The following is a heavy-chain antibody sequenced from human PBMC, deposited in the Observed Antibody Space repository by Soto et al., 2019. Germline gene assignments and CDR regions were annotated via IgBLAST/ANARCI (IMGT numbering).Heavy chain of an antibody. D-gene: IGHD5-18*01. CDR2: INSDGSST. CDR1: GFTFSTYW. CDR3: ARVADTAMVSSPYYYYYGMDA. J-gene: IGHJ6*02. V-gene: IGHV3-74*01. Sequence: GGSLRLSCAASGFTFSTYWMHWVRQAPGKGLVWVSRINSDGSSTSYADSVKGRFTISRDNAKNTLYLQMNSLRAEDTAVYYCARVADTAMVSSPYYYYYGMDAWGQGTTVTVSS.